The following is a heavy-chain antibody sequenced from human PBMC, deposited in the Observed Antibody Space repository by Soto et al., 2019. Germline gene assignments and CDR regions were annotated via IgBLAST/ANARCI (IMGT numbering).Heavy chain of an antibody. CDR3: VSGSDFDY. CDR2: ISTYNGYT. V-gene: IGHV1-18*01. Sequence: GASVKVSCKASGYTFTSYGISWARQAPGQGLEWMGWISTYNGYTDYAQKLQGRVTMTTDTSTSTAYMELRSLRSDDTAVYYCVSGSDFDYWGQGTMVTVSS. CDR1: GYTFTSYG. J-gene: IGHJ4*02.